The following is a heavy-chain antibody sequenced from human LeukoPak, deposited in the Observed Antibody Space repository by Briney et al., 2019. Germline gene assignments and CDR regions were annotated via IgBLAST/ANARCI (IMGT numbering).Heavy chain of an antibody. CDR3: ARSLGYSYGYVFDY. CDR1: GFTFSSYS. D-gene: IGHD5-18*01. J-gene: IGHJ4*02. CDR2: ISSSSSYI. V-gene: IGHV3-21*01. Sequence: AGGSLRLSCAASGFTFSSYSMNWVRQAPGKGLEWVSSISSSSSYIYYADSVKGRFTISRDNAKNSLYLQMNRLRAEDTAVYYCARSLGYSYGYVFDYWGQGTLVTVSS.